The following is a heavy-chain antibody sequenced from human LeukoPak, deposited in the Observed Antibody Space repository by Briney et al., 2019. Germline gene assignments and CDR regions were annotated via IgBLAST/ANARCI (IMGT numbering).Heavy chain of an antibody. Sequence: ASVKVSCKASGYTFTGYYMHWVRQAPGQGLEWMGWINPNSGGTNYAQKFQGRVTMTRDTSISTAHMEPSSLRSDDTAVYYCARKDGYYSRADPNDAFDVWGQGTMVTVSS. V-gene: IGHV1-2*02. D-gene: IGHD5-12*01. J-gene: IGHJ3*01. CDR3: ARKDGYYSRADPNDAFDV. CDR1: GYTFTGYY. CDR2: INPNSGGT.